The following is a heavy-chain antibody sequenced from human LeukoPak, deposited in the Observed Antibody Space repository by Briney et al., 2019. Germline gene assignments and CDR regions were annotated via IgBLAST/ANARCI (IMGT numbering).Heavy chain of an antibody. J-gene: IGHJ4*02. Sequence: SVKVSCKASGYTFTSYGISWVRQAPGQGLEWIGWISAYNGNTNYAQKLQGRVTMTTDTSTSTAYMELRSLRSDDTAVYYCARTYYDFWSGRHLDYWGQGTLVTVSS. V-gene: IGHV1-18*01. CDR3: ARTYYDFWSGRHLDY. CDR1: GYTFTSYG. CDR2: ISAYNGNT. D-gene: IGHD3-3*01.